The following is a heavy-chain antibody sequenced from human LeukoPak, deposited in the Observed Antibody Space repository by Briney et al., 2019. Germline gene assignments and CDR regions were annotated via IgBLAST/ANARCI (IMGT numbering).Heavy chain of an antibody. CDR3: ARDRGVWTEGAYYGNWFDP. D-gene: IGHD3/OR15-3a*01. CDR2: IYTSGST. Sequence: SETLSLTCTVSGGSISYYWSWIRQPAGKGLEWIGRIYTSGSTNYNPSLKSRVTMSVDTSKDQFSLKLSSATAADTAVYYCARDRGVWTEGAYYGNWFDPWGQGTLVTVSS. CDR1: GGSISYY. J-gene: IGHJ5*02. V-gene: IGHV4-4*07.